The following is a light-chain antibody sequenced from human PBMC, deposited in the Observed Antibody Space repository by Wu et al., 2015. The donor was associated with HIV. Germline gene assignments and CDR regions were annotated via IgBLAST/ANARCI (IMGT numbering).Light chain of an antibody. CDR1: QDISSY. CDR2: AAS. CDR3: QQYYSYPRS. V-gene: IGKV1-8*01. Sequence: AIRMTQSPSSLSASTGDRVTIPCRASQDISSYIAWYQQKPGTAPKLLIYAASTLQSGVPSRFSGSGSGTNFTLTISCLQSEDFATYYCQQYYSYPRSFGGGTKVEIK. J-gene: IGKJ4*01.